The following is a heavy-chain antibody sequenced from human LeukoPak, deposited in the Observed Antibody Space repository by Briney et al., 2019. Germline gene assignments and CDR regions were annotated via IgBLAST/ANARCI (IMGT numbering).Heavy chain of an antibody. CDR2: IRSKDHGGTT. CDR1: GFTFGDFA. V-gene: IGHV3-49*04. Sequence: GGSLRLSCSASGFTFGDFAMSWVRQAPGKGLEWVGFIRSKDHGGTTDYTASVKGRFTISIDDSKNIAYLQMNGLKTEDTAVYYCTRDTVGYDFWSGYSEFWGQGTLVTVSS. CDR3: TRDTVGYDFWSGYSEF. D-gene: IGHD3-3*01. J-gene: IGHJ4*02.